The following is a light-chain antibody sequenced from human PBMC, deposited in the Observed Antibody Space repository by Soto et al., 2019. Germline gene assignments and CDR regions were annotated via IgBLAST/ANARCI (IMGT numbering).Light chain of an antibody. Sequence: DIQMTQSPSSLSASVGDRVTITCQASQDISSYLNWFQQKPGKAPNLLIFDASKLQTGVPSRFSGSGSGTDFTFTISGLQPEDIATYYCQQYDDLLAPTFGGGTRVDI. J-gene: IGKJ4*01. CDR1: QDISSY. CDR3: QQYDDLLAPT. V-gene: IGKV1-33*01. CDR2: DAS.